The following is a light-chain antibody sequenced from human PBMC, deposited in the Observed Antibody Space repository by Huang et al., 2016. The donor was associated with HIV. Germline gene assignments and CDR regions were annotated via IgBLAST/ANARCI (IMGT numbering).Light chain of an antibody. V-gene: IGKV3-20*01. CDR3: QQYRTSPPT. CDR1: QSISTYY. CDR2: GTS. Sequence: EIVLTQSPGTLSLSPGEGVTLSCRASQSISTYYLAWYQQKPGQAPRLLIYGTSTRAAGSPDRFSGSGAETDFTLSISRMEPEDFAVYYCQQYRTSPPTFGQGTRVDLK. J-gene: IGKJ1*01.